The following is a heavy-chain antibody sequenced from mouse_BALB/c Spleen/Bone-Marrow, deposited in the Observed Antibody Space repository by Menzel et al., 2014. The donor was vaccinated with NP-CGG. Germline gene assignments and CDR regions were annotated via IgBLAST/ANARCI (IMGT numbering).Heavy chain of an antibody. CDR2: IWAGGST. V-gene: IGHV2-9*02. Sequence: VKLVESGPGLVAPSQSLSITCTVSGFSLTSYGVHWVRQPPGKGLEWLGVIWAGGSTNYNSALLSRLSISKDDSKSQVFLKMNSLQTDDTTMYYCARVIRYESYFDNWGQGTTLTVSS. J-gene: IGHJ2*01. CDR1: GFSLTSYG. CDR3: ARVIRYESYFDN. D-gene: IGHD2-14*01.